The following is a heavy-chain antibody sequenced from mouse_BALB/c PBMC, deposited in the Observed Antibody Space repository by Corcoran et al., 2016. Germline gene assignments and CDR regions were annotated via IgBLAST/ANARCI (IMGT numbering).Heavy chain of an antibody. CDR2: INPYNDGT. CDR3: ARGLTTATFAY. V-gene: IGHV1S136*01. Sequence: EIQLQQSGPELVKPGASVKMSRKASGYTFTSYVMHWVKQKPGQGLEWIGYINPYNDGTKYNEKFKGKATLTSDKSSSTAYMELSSLTSEDSAVYYCARGLTTATFAYWGQGTLVTVSA. J-gene: IGHJ3*01. D-gene: IGHD1-2*01. CDR1: GYTFTSYV.